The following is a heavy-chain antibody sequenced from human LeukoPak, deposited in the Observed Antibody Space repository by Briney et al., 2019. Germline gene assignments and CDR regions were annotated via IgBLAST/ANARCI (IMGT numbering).Heavy chain of an antibody. V-gene: IGHV3-33*01. Sequence: GGSLRLSCAASGFTFSSHGMHWVRQAPGKGLEWVAVIWYDGSNKYYADSVKGRFTISRDNSKNTLYLQMNSLRAEDTAVYYCARDLHYYGMDVWGKGTTVTVSS. J-gene: IGHJ6*04. CDR3: ARDLHYYGMDV. CDR2: IWYDGSNK. CDR1: GFTFSSHG.